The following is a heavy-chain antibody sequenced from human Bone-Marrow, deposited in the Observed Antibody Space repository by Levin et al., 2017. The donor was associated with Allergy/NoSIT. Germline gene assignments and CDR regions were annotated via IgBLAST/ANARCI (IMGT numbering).Heavy chain of an antibody. V-gene: IGHV1-2*02. Sequence: ASVKVSCKASGYTFTGYYMHWVRQAPGQGLEWMGWINPNSGGTNYAQKFQGRVTMTRDTSISTAYMELSRLRSDDTAVYYCARIIPGSSSPRGDYWGQGTLVTVSS. CDR1: GYTFTGYY. D-gene: IGHD6-6*01. CDR3: ARIIPGSSSPRGDY. CDR2: INPNSGGT. J-gene: IGHJ4*02.